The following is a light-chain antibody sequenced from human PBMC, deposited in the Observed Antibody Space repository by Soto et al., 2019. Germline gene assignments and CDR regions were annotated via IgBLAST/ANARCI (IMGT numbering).Light chain of an antibody. V-gene: IGKV3-11*01. CDR2: DAS. CDR1: QSVDWY. CDR3: EQRSNGPSIS. Sequence: EIVLTQSPATLSLSPGDRATVSCRASQSVDWYVAWYQHKPGKAPRLLIYDASTRATGIPDRFSGSGSGTDVTLTISSLEPEDFAAYYCEQRSNGPSISFGPGTKVDMK. J-gene: IGKJ3*01.